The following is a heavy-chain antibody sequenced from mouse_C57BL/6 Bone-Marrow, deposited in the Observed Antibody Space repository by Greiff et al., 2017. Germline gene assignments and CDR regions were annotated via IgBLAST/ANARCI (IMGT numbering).Heavy chain of an antibody. CDR2: INPSNGAT. D-gene: IGHD4-1*01. CDR1: GYTFTSYW. J-gene: IGHJ4*01. CDR3: ARRTGTRAMDY. V-gene: IGHV1-53*01. Sequence: VKLQQPGTELVKPGASVKLSCKASGYTFTSYWMHWVKQRPGQGLEWIGNINPSNGATNYNEKFKSKATLTVDKSSSTAYMQLSSLTSEDSAVYYWARRTGTRAMDYWGQGTSVTVSS.